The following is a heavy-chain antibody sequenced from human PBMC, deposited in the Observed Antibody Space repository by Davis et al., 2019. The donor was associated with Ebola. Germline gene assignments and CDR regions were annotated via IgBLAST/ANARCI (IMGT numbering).Heavy chain of an antibody. J-gene: IGHJ5*02. CDR1: GGSFSGYY. D-gene: IGHD1-26*01. V-gene: IGHV4-34*01. Sequence: PSETLSLTCAVYGGSFSGYYWSWIRQPPGKGLEWIGEINHSGSTNYNPSLKSRVTISVDTSKNQFSLKLSSVTAADTAVYYCARRPGSRFDPWGQGTLVTVSS. CDR2: INHSGST. CDR3: ARRPGSRFDP.